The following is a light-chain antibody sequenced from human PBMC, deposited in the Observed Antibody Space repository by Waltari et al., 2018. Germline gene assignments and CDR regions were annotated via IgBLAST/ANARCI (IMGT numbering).Light chain of an antibody. CDR3: CSLAGGNNFEVI. V-gene: IGLV2-23*02. J-gene: IGLJ2*01. CDR1: SSNVENYNL. Sequence: QSALTQPASVSGSPGQSITISCTGNSSNVENYNLVSWYQHHPGKAPKLLIYEVSKRPAGISKLFSGSTSGNTASPTISGLRAEDENDYYCCSLAGGNNFEVIFGGGTRLTVL. CDR2: EVS.